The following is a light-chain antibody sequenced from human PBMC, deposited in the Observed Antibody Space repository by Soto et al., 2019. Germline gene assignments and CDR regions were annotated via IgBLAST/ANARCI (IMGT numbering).Light chain of an antibody. V-gene: IGKV3-20*01. CDR1: QSVSSSY. J-gene: IGKJ3*01. Sequence: EIVLTQSPGTLSLSPGERATLSCRASQSVSSSYLAWYQQKPGQAPRLLIYGASSSAPGIPDRFSGSGSGTAFTLTISRLEPEDFAVYYCQQYGSSFTFGPGTKVDIK. CDR2: GAS. CDR3: QQYGSSFT.